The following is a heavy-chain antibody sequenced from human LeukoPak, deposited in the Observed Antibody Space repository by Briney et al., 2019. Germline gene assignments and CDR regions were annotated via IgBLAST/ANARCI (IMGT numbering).Heavy chain of an antibody. CDR2: INPNSGGT. CDR3: ARDQYYYDSSGYSQFDY. Sequence: ASVKVSCKASGYSFTDKYMHWVRQAPGQGLEWMGWINPNSGGTNYAQKFQGRVTTTTDTSMSTAYMELSRLTSDDTAVYYCARDQYYYDSSGYSQFDYWGQGTLVTVSS. CDR1: GYSFTDKY. D-gene: IGHD3-22*01. V-gene: IGHV1-2*02. J-gene: IGHJ4*02.